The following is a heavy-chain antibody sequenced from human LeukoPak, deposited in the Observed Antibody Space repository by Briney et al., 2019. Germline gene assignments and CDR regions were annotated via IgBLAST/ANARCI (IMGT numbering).Heavy chain of an antibody. CDR3: ARLPPFVKRRYYDSSGYYPTVDY. D-gene: IGHD3-22*01. CDR1: GYTCTSYY. CDR2: INPSGSST. Sequence: ASVKVSCKASGYTCTSYYMHWVRQAPGQALEWMGIINPSGSSTSYAQKFQGRVTMTRDTSTSTVYMELSSLRSEDTAVYYCARLPPFVKRRYYDSSGYYPTVDYWGQGTLVTVSS. V-gene: IGHV1-46*01. J-gene: IGHJ4*02.